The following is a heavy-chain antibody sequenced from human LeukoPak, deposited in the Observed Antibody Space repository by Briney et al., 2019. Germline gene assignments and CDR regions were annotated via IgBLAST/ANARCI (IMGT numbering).Heavy chain of an antibody. CDR3: AREYSGYDFKVGYYYYMDV. V-gene: IGHV4-39*02. J-gene: IGHJ6*03. CDR2: IYYSGST. Sequence: SETLSLACTVSGGSISSSSYYWGWIRQPPGKGLEWIGSIYYSGSTYYNPSLKSRVTISVDTSKNQFSLKLSSVTAADTAVYYCAREYSGYDFKVGYYYYMDVWGKGTTVTVSS. D-gene: IGHD5-12*01. CDR1: GGSISSSSYY.